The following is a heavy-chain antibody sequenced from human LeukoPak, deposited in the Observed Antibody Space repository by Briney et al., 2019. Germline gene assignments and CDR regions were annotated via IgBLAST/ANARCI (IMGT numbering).Heavy chain of an antibody. J-gene: IGHJ3*02. Sequence: SETLSLTCTVSGGSISSYYWSWIRQPAGKGLEWIGEIYHSGSTNYNPSLKSRVTISVDKSKNQFSLKLSSVTAADTAVYYCASAVLVYCGGDCYAFDIWGQGTMVTVSS. CDR3: ASAVLVYCGGDCYAFDI. CDR2: IYHSGST. V-gene: IGHV4-59*12. CDR1: GGSISSYY. D-gene: IGHD2-21*02.